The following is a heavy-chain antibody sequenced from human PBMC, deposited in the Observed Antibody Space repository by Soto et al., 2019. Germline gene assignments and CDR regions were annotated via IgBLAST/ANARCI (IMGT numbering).Heavy chain of an antibody. V-gene: IGHV1-46*01. CDR3: AREGAPDPNFDC. CDR2: INPSGGST. Sequence: AFEKFCCKASGYTFASYYMHWVRQAPGQGLEWMGIINPSGGSTSYAQKFQGRVTMTRDTSTSTVYMELSSLRSEDTAVYYCAREGAPDPNFDCWGQGTLVTVSS. J-gene: IGHJ4*02. D-gene: IGHD1-26*01. CDR1: GYTFASYY.